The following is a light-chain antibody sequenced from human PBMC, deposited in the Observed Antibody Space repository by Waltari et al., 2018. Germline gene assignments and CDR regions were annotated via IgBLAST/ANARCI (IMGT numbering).Light chain of an antibody. CDR2: DVS. J-gene: IGLJ3*02. V-gene: IGLV2-11*01. Sequence: QSALTQPRSVSGFPGQSVTISCTGTSYDVGGYNYVSWYQQYPGKAPKVMIYDVSKRPAGVTDRFSGSKSGNTASLTISGLQAEDEADYYCCSFAGTSWVFGGGTKVTVL. CDR1: SYDVGGYNY. CDR3: CSFAGTSWV.